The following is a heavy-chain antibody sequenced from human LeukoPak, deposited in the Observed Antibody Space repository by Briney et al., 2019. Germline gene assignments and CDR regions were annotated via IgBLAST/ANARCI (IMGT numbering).Heavy chain of an antibody. CDR3: AKDPLRYFDWLLGEAFDI. D-gene: IGHD3-9*01. Sequence: GSLRLSCAASGFTFSSYAMSWVRQAPGKGLEWVSAISGSGGSTYYADSVKGRFTISRDNSKNTLYLQMNSLRAEDTDVYYCAKDPLRYFDWLLGEAFDIWGQGTMVTVSS. J-gene: IGHJ3*02. V-gene: IGHV3-23*01. CDR1: GFTFSSYA. CDR2: ISGSGGST.